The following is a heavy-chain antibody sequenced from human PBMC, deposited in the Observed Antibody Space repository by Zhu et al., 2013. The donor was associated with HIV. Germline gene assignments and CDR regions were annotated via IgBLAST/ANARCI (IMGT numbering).Heavy chain of an antibody. V-gene: IGHV1-69*01. D-gene: IGHD3-16*01. J-gene: IGHJ6*02. CDR3: ARDLGAVGGTIGYGLDV. Sequence: QVQLVQSGAEVKKPGSSVKVSCKASGDTFSNYAISWVRQAPGQGLEWMGGIIPDLGMANYPQRLEGRVTISADVSTGTAYMELSRLTSEDTALYYCARDLGAVGGTIGYGLDVWGQGTSVIVS. CDR1: GDTFSNYA. CDR2: IIPDLGMA.